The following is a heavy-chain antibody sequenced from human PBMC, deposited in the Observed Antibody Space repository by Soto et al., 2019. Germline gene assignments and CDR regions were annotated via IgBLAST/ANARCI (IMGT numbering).Heavy chain of an antibody. V-gene: IGHV1-2*02. Sequence: ASVKVSFKASGYTFTGYYMHWVRQAPGQGLEWMGWINPNSGGTNYAQKFQGRVTMTRDTSISTAYMELSRLRSDDTAVYYCAREAPWARPYYDFWSGYYTAGYYFDYWGQGTLVTVSS. CDR2: INPNSGGT. CDR3: AREAPWARPYYDFWSGYYTAGYYFDY. D-gene: IGHD3-3*01. J-gene: IGHJ4*02. CDR1: GYTFTGYY.